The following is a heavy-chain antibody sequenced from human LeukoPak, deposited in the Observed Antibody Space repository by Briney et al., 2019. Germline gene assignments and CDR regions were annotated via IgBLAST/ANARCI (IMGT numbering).Heavy chain of an antibody. CDR1: GYSFTSYW. J-gene: IGHJ4*02. V-gene: IGHV5-51*01. Sequence: GESLKISCKGSGYSFTSYWIGWVRQMPGKGLEWMGIIYPGDSDTRYSPSFQGQVTISADKSLSTAYLQWSSLKASDTAMYYCARGDGLEYYDSSGYYPYWGQGTLVTVSS. CDR2: IYPGDSDT. CDR3: ARGDGLEYYDSSGYYPY. D-gene: IGHD3-22*01.